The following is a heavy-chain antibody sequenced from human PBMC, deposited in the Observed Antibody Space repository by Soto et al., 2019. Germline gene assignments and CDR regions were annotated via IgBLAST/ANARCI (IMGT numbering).Heavy chain of an antibody. CDR3: ARASLEGVVGVGAATYAFDI. J-gene: IGHJ3*02. V-gene: IGHV1-8*01. CDR2: MNPNSGNT. CDR1: GYTFTSYD. D-gene: IGHD2-15*01. Sequence: ASVKVSCKASGYTFTSYDINWVRQATGQGLECMGWMNPNSGNTGYAQKFQGRVTMTRNTSISTAYMELSSLRSEDTAVYYCARASLEGVVGVGAATYAFDIWGQGTMVTVSS.